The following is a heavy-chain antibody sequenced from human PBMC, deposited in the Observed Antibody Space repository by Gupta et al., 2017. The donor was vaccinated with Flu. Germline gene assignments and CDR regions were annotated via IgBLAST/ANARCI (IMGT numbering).Heavy chain of an antibody. Sequence: EVQLLESGGGLVQPGGSLRLSCAASGFTFNTYAMNWVRQAPGKGLEWVSGITGNGVSTYSADSVKGRFTISRDTSKNTLYLQMNSLRAADTAVYYCARLAHHFDSDGYSSGSYYSEYWGQGTLVTVSS. CDR2: ITGNGVST. V-gene: IGHV3-23*01. D-gene: IGHD3-22*01. CDR3: ARLAHHFDSDGYSSGSYYSEY. CDR1: GFTFNTYA. J-gene: IGHJ4*02.